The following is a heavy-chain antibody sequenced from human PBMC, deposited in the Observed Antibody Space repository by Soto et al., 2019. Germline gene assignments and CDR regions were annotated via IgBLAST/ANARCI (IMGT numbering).Heavy chain of an antibody. D-gene: IGHD3-22*01. CDR3: ARDYYDSRGYYSSPGY. CDR1: GYTFTSYY. Sequence: ASVKVSCKASGYTFTSYYMHWVRQAPGQGLEWMGIINPSGGSTSYAQKLQGRVTMTRDTSTSTVYMELSSLRSEDTAVYYCARDYYDSRGYYSSPGYWGQGTLLTLSS. CDR2: INPSGGST. J-gene: IGHJ4*02. V-gene: IGHV1-46*01.